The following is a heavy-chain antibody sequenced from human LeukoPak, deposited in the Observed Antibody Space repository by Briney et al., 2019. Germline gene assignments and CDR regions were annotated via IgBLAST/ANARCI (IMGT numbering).Heavy chain of an antibody. D-gene: IGHD3-3*01. V-gene: IGHV4-39*01. Sequence: SETLSLTCTVSGGSISSYYWSWIRQPPGKGLEWIGSIYYSGSTYYNPSLKSRVTISVDTSKNQFSLKLSSVTAADTAVYYCARHVYDFWSGYYSAFDYWGQGTLVTVSS. J-gene: IGHJ4*02. CDR3: ARHVYDFWSGYYSAFDY. CDR1: GGSISSYY. CDR2: IYYSGST.